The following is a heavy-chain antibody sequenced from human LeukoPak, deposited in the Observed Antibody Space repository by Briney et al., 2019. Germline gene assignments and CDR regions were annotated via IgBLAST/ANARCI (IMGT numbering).Heavy chain of an antibody. J-gene: IGHJ2*01. D-gene: IGHD5-24*01. CDR1: GFTFRSYA. Sequence: GGSLRLSCAASGFTFRSYAMSWVRQAPGKGLEWVSSISGSGGSTYDADSVKGRFIISRDNSKNTLYLQMNSLRAEDTAIYYCTKDRDDYNAPRGWYFDLWGRGTLVTVSS. CDR2: ISGSGGST. CDR3: TKDRDDYNAPRGWYFDL. V-gene: IGHV3-23*01.